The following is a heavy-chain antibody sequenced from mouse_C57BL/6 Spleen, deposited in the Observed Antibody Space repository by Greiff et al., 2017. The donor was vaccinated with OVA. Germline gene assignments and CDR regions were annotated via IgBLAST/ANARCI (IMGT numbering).Heavy chain of an antibody. J-gene: IGHJ2*01. CDR2: IHPGSGST. D-gene: IGHD2-12*01. CDR1: GYTYTSYW. V-gene: IGHV1-55*01. CDR3: AREGSYDEEYYLDY. Sequence: QVQLQQPGAELVKPGASVKMSCKASGYTYTSYWITWVKQRPGQGLEWIGDIHPGSGSTNYNEKFKSKATLTVDTSSSTAYMQLSSLTSEDSAVYDGAREGSYDEEYYLDYWGQGTTLTVSS.